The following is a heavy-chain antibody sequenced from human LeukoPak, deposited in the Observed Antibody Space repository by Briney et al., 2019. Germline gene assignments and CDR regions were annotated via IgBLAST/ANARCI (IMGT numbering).Heavy chain of an antibody. CDR3: ARSEKSGSYERYYYYYMDV. CDR2: IYYSGST. D-gene: IGHD1-26*01. J-gene: IGHJ6*03. CDR1: GGSISSSSYY. Sequence: SEILSLTCTVSGGSISSSSYYWGWIRQPPGKGLEWIGSIYYSGSTYYNPSLKSRVTISVDTSKNQFSLKLSSVTAADTAVYYCARSEKSGSYERYYYYYMDVWGKGTTVTVSS. V-gene: IGHV4-39*07.